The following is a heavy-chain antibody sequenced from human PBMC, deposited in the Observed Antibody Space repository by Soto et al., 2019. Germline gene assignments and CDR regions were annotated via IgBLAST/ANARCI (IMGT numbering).Heavy chain of an antibody. CDR1: GYIFTGYF. V-gene: IGHV1-2*02. J-gene: IGHJ6*02. D-gene: IGHD1-26*01. CDR2: INPNTSAT. Sequence: ASVKVSCKASGYIFTGYFIQWLRQAPGQGLEWMGWINPNTSATNYAQKFQGRVTMTRDTSLGAAYMELTSLRPDDTALYYCARITWGRHHYSGMDFWGQGTMVTVSS. CDR3: ARITWGRHHYSGMDF.